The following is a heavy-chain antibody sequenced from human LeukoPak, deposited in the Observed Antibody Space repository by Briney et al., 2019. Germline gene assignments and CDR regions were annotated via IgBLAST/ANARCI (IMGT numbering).Heavy chain of an antibody. Sequence: SETLSLTCTVSGGSVSSGSYYWSWIRQPPGKGLEWIGYIYYSGSTNYNPSLKSRVTISVDTSKNQFSLKLSSVTAAGTAVYYCARGDDILTGYTQFDPWGQGTLVTVSS. V-gene: IGHV4-61*01. J-gene: IGHJ5*02. CDR3: ARGDDILTGYTQFDP. D-gene: IGHD3-9*01. CDR1: GGSVSSGSYY. CDR2: IYYSGST.